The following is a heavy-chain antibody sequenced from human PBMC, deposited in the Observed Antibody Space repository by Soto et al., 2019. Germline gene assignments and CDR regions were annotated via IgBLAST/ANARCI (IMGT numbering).Heavy chain of an antibody. CDR3: EKEISRGSAVDLGY. D-gene: IGHD3-10*01. V-gene: IGHV3-23*01. Sequence: LRLSCAASGFNFSIFAMSWVRQSPGKGLACVSTISGSGGSTYYADAVKGRVTISSGNPMSTLNLQMKMLRVDDTAMTYCEKEISRGSAVDLGYWGQGALVPVSS. CDR1: GFNFSIFA. J-gene: IGHJ4*02. CDR2: ISGSGGST.